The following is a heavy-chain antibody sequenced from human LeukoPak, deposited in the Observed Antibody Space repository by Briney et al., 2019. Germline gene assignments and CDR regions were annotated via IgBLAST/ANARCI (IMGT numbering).Heavy chain of an antibody. Sequence: GGSLRLSCVASGFTFSDYGMHWVRQAPGKGLEWVAFIRFDGNNKYYADSVKGRFTISRDNSNNSLYLQMNSLRAEDTAVYYCAKEKTNWGYSDYWGQGTLVTVSS. V-gene: IGHV3-30*02. CDR2: IRFDGNNK. J-gene: IGHJ4*02. CDR3: AKEKTNWGYSDY. D-gene: IGHD7-27*01. CDR1: GFTFSDYG.